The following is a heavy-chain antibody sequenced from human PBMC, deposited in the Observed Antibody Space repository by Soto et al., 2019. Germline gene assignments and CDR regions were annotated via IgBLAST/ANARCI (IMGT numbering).Heavy chain of an antibody. CDR3: AKDGGWSLAVAGLFDY. Sequence: GGSLRLSCVFSGSTFISNEMGWVPQAPGGGLEWVSGISDSGGSTYYADSVKGRFTISRDNAKNTLYLQMKSLRVEDTALYYCAKDGGWSLAVAGLFDYWGPGTQVTVSS. CDR1: GSTFISNE. CDR2: ISDSGGST. D-gene: IGHD6-19*01. V-gene: IGHV3-23*01. J-gene: IGHJ4*02.